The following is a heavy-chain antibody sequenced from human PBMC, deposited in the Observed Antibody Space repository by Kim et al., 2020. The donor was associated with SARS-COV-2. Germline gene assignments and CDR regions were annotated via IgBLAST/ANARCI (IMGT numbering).Heavy chain of an antibody. D-gene: IGHD4-17*01. Sequence: GGSLRLSCAASGFTFSSYAMSWVRQAPGKGLEWVSAISGSSGSTYYADSVKGRFTISRDNSKNTLYLQMNSLRAEDTAVYYCAKDLSGDYASGFYYWGQGTLGTVSS. J-gene: IGHJ4*02. CDR3: AKDLSGDYASGFYY. CDR1: GFTFSSYA. V-gene: IGHV3-23*01. CDR2: ISGSSGST.